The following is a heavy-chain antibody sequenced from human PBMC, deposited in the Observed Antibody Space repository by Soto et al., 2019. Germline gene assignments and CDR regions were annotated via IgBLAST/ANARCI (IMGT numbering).Heavy chain of an antibody. J-gene: IGHJ6*02. Sequence: GESLKISCKGSGYSFTCYWIGWVRQLPGKGLEWMGIIYPGDSDTRYSPSFQGQVTISADKSISTAYLQWSSLKASDTAMYYCASSRGAARPFYYGMDVWGQGTTVTVSS. V-gene: IGHV5-51*01. D-gene: IGHD6-6*01. CDR2: IYPGDSDT. CDR1: GYSFTCYW. CDR3: ASSRGAARPFYYGMDV.